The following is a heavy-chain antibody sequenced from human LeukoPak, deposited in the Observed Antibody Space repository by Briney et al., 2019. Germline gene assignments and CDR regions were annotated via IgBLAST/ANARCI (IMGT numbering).Heavy chain of an antibody. V-gene: IGHV4-61*02. D-gene: IGHD1-26*01. J-gene: IGHJ6*03. CDR1: GGSISSSNYY. CDR3: ATGLTLVGATLHYYYYMDV. CDR2: IYTSGST. Sequence: PSQTLSLICSVSGGSISSSNYYWSWIRQPAGKGLEWIGRIYTSGSTNYNPSLKSRVTISVDTSKNQFSLKLSSVTAADTAVYYCATGLTLVGATLHYYYYMDVWGKGTTVTVSS.